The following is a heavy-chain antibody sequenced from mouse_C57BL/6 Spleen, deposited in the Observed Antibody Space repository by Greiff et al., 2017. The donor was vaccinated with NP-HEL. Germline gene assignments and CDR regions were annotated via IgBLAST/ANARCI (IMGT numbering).Heavy chain of an antibody. D-gene: IGHD1-1*01. CDR1: GFTFSSYG. CDR3: ARDYYGSSYDPYYYAMDY. Sequence: VKLVESGGDLVKPGGSLKLSCAASGFTFSSYGMSWVRQTPDKRLEWVATISSGGSYTYYPDSVKGRFTISRDNAKNTLYLQMSSLKSEDTAMYYCARDYYGSSYDPYYYAMDYWGQGTSVTVSS. V-gene: IGHV5-6*02. CDR2: ISSGGSYT. J-gene: IGHJ4*01.